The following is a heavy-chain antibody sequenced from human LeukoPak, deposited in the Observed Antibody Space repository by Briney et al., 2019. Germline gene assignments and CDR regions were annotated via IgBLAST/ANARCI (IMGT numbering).Heavy chain of an antibody. Sequence: GGSLRPSCAASGFTVSNNYMNWVRQAPGKGLEWVSIIYSGGNTYYADSVKGRFTISRDNPKNTLYLQMNSLRVEDTAVYYCALYSGNYRAFDYWGQGTLVTVSS. CDR2: IYSGGNT. CDR1: GFTVSNNY. D-gene: IGHD1-26*01. V-gene: IGHV3-53*01. CDR3: ALYSGNYRAFDY. J-gene: IGHJ4*02.